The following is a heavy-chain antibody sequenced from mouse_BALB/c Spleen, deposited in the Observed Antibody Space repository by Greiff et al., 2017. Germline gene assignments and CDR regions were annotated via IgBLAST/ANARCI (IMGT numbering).Heavy chain of an antibody. J-gene: IGHJ2*01. D-gene: IGHD1-1*01. Sequence: EVQGVESGGGLVQPGGSLKLSCAASGFTFSSYTMSWVRQTPEKRLEWVAYISNGGGSTYYPDTVKGRFTISRDNAKNTLYLQMSSLKSEDTAMYYCARGDYGSSYSFDYWGQGTTLTVSS. CDR2: ISNGGGST. CDR3: ARGDYGSSYSFDY. CDR1: GFTFSSYT. V-gene: IGHV5-12-2*01.